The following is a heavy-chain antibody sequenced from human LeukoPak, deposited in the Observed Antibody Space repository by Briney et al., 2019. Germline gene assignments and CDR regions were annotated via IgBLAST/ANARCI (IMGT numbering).Heavy chain of an antibody. CDR2: IRYDGSNK. CDR1: GFTFSSYG. D-gene: IGHD3-9*01. Sequence: GGSLRLSCAASGFTFSSYGMHWVRQAPGKGLEWVAFIRYDGSNKYYADSVKGRFTISRDNSKNTLYLQMNSLRAEDTAVYYCAKGAAYDMYYYYYMDVWGKGTTVTISS. J-gene: IGHJ6*03. V-gene: IGHV3-30*02. CDR3: AKGAAYDMYYYYYMDV.